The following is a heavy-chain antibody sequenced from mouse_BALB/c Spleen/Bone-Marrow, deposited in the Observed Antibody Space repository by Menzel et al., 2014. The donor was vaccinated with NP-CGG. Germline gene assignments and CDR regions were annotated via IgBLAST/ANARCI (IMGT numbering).Heavy chain of an antibody. CDR2: IDPYYGDT. D-gene: IGHD2-14*01. V-gene: IGHV1-39*01. J-gene: IGHJ3*01. CDR1: GYSFTSYS. CDR3: ARGGYDVGTFAY. Sequence: SGPELEKPGASVKISCEASGYSFTSYSLNWVKLSNGKSLEWIGKIDPYYGDTGYNQKFKDKATLTVDKSSTTAYMHLKSLTSEDSAVYYCARGGYDVGTFAYWGQGTLVTVSA.